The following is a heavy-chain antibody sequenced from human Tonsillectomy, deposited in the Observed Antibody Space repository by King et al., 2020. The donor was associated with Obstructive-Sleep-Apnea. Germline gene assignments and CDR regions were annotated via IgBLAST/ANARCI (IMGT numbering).Heavy chain of an antibody. CDR2: INHSGST. V-gene: IGHV4-34*01. J-gene: IGHJ4*02. CDR3: ARGWAPDY. Sequence: VQLQQWGAGLLKPSETLSLTCAVYGGSFSDYYWGWIRQPPGKGLEWIGEINHSGSTNYNPSLKSRVTISVDTSRNQFSLKLTSVTAADTAVYYCARGWAPDYWGQGTLVTVSS. CDR1: GGSFSDYY.